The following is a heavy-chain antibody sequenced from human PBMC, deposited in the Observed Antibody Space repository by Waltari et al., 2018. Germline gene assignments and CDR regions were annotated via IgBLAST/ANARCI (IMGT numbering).Heavy chain of an antibody. V-gene: IGHV3-23*03. Sequence: EVQLLESGGGLVQPGGSLRLSCAASGFTFSSYAMSWVRQAPGKGLEWVSVIYSGGSTYYADSVKGRFTISRDNSKNTLYLQMNSLRAEDTAVYYCAKEMSTVTTGGDDGLDYWGQGTLVTVSS. D-gene: IGHD4-17*01. CDR3: AKEMSTVTTGGDDGLDY. CDR1: GFTFSSYA. CDR2: IYSGGST. J-gene: IGHJ4*02.